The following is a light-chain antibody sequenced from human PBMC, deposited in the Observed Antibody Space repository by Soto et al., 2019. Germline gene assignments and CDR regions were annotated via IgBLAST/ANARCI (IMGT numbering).Light chain of an antibody. CDR2: LGS. CDR3: MHPLQSWT. J-gene: IGKJ1*01. Sequence: DIVMTQSPLSLPVTPGEPASISCRSSPSLLHSNGYNYLAWYLQKPGQSPQLLIYLGSNRASGVPDRFSGSGSGKDFTQKISRVEAEDVGVYYFMHPLQSWTVGKGTKVEIK. V-gene: IGKV2-28*01. CDR1: PSLLHSNGYNY.